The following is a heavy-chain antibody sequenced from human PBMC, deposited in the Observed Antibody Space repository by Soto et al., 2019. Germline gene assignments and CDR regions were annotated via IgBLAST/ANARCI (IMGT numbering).Heavy chain of an antibody. Sequence: NPSETLSLTCAVYGGSFSGYYWSWIRQPPGKGLEWIGEINHSGSTNYNPSLKSRVTISVDTSKNQFSLKLSSVTAADTAVYYCARWDVGYCTNGVCYTGHFDYWGQGTLVTVSS. CDR1: GGSFSGYY. CDR2: INHSGST. CDR3: ARWDVGYCTNGVCYTGHFDY. J-gene: IGHJ4*02. V-gene: IGHV4-34*01. D-gene: IGHD2-8*01.